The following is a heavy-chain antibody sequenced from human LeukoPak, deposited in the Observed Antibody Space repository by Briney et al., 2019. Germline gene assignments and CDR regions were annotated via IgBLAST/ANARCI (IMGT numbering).Heavy chain of an antibody. J-gene: IGHJ4*02. CDR2: ISRTGSYI. CDR1: GFTFSSYS. CDR3: AKGRGWLQFFDY. V-gene: IGHV3-21*04. D-gene: IGHD5-24*01. Sequence: GGSLRLSCAASGFTFSSYSMNWVRQAPGKGLEWVSSISRTGSYIYYADLVKGRFTISRDNAKNSLYLQMNSLRADDPAVYYCAKGRGWLQFFDYWGQGTLVTVSS.